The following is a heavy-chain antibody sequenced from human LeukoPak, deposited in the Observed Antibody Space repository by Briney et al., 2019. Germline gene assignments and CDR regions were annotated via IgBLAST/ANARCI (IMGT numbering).Heavy chain of an antibody. D-gene: IGHD2-2*01. Sequence: PSETLSLTCTVSGGSISSYYWSWIRQPPGKGLEWIGYIYYSGSTNYNPSLKSRVTISVDTSKNQFSLKLSSVTAADTAVYYCARDKGFRCSSTSCYDGYGMDVWGQGTTVTVSS. J-gene: IGHJ6*02. CDR2: IYYSGST. CDR1: GGSISSYY. CDR3: ARDKGFRCSSTSCYDGYGMDV. V-gene: IGHV4-59*01.